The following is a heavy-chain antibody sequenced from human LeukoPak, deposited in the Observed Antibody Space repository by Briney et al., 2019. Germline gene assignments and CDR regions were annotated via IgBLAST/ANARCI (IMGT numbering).Heavy chain of an antibody. D-gene: IGHD3-22*01. Sequence: GGSLRLSCTASGFTFGDYAMSWVRQAPGKGLEWVGFTRSKAYGGTTEYAASVKGRFTISRDDSKSIAYLQMNSLKTEDTAVYYCTRDSYYYDSSGYSVDWGQGTLVTVSS. J-gene: IGHJ4*02. CDR1: GFTFGDYA. CDR2: TRSKAYGGTT. V-gene: IGHV3-49*04. CDR3: TRDSYYYDSSGYSVD.